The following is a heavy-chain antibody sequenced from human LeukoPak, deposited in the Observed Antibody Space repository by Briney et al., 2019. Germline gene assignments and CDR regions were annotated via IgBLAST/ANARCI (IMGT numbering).Heavy chain of an antibody. Sequence: SETLSLTCTVSGGSISSSSYYWGWIRQPPGKGLEWIGSIYYSGSTNYNPSLKSRVTISVDTSKNQFSLKLSSVTAADTAVYYCARHYARGSRSNGPWFDYWGQGTLVTVSS. D-gene: IGHD2-8*01. CDR1: GGSISSSSYY. V-gene: IGHV4-39*01. J-gene: IGHJ4*02. CDR2: IYYSGST. CDR3: ARHYARGSRSNGPWFDY.